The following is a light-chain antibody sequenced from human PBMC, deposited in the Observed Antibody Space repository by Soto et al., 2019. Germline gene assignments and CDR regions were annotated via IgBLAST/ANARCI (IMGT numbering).Light chain of an antibody. CDR1: SSNIGNHY. CDR3: GTWDSSLSAGPYV. V-gene: IGLV1-51*01. J-gene: IGLJ1*01. Sequence: QSVLTQPPSVSAAPGQKVTISCSGSSSNIGNHYVSWYQHLPGTAPKLLIYDNDKRPSGIPDRFSGSWSGTSATLAITGLQTGDEADYYCGTWDSSLSAGPYVFGTRTKVTVL. CDR2: DND.